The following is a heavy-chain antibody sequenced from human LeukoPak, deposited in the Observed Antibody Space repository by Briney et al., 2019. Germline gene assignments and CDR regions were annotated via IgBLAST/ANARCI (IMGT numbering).Heavy chain of an antibody. D-gene: IGHD6-13*01. CDR3: ARRTIAAAGIKNYGMDV. CDR2: ISAYNGNT. J-gene: IGHJ6*02. V-gene: IGHV1-18*01. Sequence: ASVKVSCKASGYTFTSYGISWVRQAPGQGLEWMGWISAYNGNTNYAQKLQGRVTMTTDTSTSTAYMELRSLRSDDTAVYYCARRTIAAAGIKNYGMDVWGRGTTVTVSS. CDR1: GYTFTSYG.